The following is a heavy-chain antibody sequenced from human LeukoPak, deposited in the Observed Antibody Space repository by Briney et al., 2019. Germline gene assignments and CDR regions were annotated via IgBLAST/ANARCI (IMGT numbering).Heavy chain of an antibody. CDR1: GYSISSGYY. V-gene: IGHV4-38-2*01. J-gene: IGHJ3*02. Sequence: SETLSLTCAVSGYSISSGYYWGWIRQPPGKGLEWIGSIYHSGSTYYNPSLKSRVTISVDTSKNQSSLKLSSVTAADTAVYYCARGDAFDIWGQGTMVTVSS. CDR3: ARGDAFDI. CDR2: IYHSGST.